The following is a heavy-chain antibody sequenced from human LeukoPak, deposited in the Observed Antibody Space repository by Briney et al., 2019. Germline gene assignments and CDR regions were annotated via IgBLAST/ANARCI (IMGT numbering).Heavy chain of an antibody. CDR3: ARGGSGWYWGLDI. Sequence: ASVKVSCKASGGTFSSYAISWLRQAPGQGLEWMGGIIPIFGTANYAQKFQGRVTITADESTSTAYMEVSSLRSEDTAVYYCARGGSGWYWGLDIWGQGTMVTVSS. V-gene: IGHV1-69*13. CDR1: GGTFSSYA. CDR2: IIPIFGTA. J-gene: IGHJ3*02. D-gene: IGHD6-19*01.